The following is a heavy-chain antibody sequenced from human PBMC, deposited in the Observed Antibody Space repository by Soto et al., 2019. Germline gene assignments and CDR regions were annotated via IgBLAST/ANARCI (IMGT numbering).Heavy chain of an antibody. J-gene: IGHJ5*02. CDR2: ISWNSGSI. CDR3: AKSGQSYAFDP. D-gene: IGHD2-2*01. CDR1: GFTFDDYA. Sequence: SLRLSCAASGFTFDDYARHWVRQAPGKGLEWVSGISWNSGSIGYADSVKGRFTISRDNAKNSLYLQMNSLRAEDTALYYCAKSGQSYAFDPWGQGTLVTVSS. V-gene: IGHV3-9*01.